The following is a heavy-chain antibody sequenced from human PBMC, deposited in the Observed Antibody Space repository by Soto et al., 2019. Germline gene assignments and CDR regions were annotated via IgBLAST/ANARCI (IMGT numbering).Heavy chain of an antibody. CDR3: ARRDYRKWYFDY. J-gene: IGHJ4*02. V-gene: IGHV4-59*01. CDR1: GGSISSYY. Sequence: PSETLSLTCTVSGGSISSYYWSWIRQPPGKGLEWIGYIYYSGSTNYNPSLKSRVTISVDTSKNQFSLKLSSVTAADTAVYYCARRDYRKWYFDYWGQGTLVTVSS. CDR2: IYYSGST. D-gene: IGHD4-17*01.